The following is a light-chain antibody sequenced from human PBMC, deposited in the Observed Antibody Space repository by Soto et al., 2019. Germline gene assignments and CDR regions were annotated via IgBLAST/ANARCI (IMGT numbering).Light chain of an antibody. J-gene: IGLJ3*02. Sequence: QSVLTQPPSASGTPGHRVTISCSGSSSNIGSNTVNWYQQLPGTAPKLLIYNDNQRPSGVPDRFSGSKSGTSASLAISGLQSEDEADFHCGAWDDSLNGWVFGGGTKLTVL. CDR3: GAWDDSLNGWV. CDR2: NDN. V-gene: IGLV1-44*01. CDR1: SSNIGSNT.